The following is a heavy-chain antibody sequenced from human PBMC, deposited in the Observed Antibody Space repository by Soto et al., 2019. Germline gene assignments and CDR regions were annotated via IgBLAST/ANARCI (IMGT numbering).Heavy chain of an antibody. V-gene: IGHV3-49*04. CDR1: GFTFGDDA. J-gene: IGHJ6*02. CDR3: TSGVGAATLTDGTDV. CDR2: IRSKAYGGTT. Sequence: SLILSWTASGFTFGDDAMSWVRQAPGKGLEWVGFIRSKAYGGTTEYAASVKGRFTISRDDSKSIAYLQMNSLKTEDTAVYYCTSGVGAATLTDGTDVWGQGTTVTVSS. D-gene: IGHD6-13*01.